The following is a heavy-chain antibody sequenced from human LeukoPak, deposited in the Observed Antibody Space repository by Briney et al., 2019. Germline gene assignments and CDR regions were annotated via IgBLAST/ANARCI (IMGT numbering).Heavy chain of an antibody. D-gene: IGHD1-26*01. CDR3: ARVVSKWEPFYYYYYMDV. CDR1: GYTFTGYY. CDR2: INPNSGGT. V-gene: IGHV1-2*02. Sequence: ASVKVSCKASGYTFTGYYMHWVRQAPGQGLEWMGWINPNSGGTNYAQKFQGRVTMTRDTSISTAYMELSRLRSDDTAVYYCARVVSKWEPFYYYYYMDVWGKGTTVTISS. J-gene: IGHJ6*03.